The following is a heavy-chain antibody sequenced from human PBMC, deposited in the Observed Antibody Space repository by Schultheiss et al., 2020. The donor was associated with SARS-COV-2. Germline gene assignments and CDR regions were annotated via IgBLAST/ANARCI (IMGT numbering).Heavy chain of an antibody. D-gene: IGHD6-13*01. J-gene: IGHJ4*02. Sequence: SGPTLVKPTQTLTLTCTFSGFSLSTSGVGVGWIRQPPGKALEWLALIYWNDDKRYSPSLKSRLTITKDTSKNQVVLTMTNMDPVDTATYYWAHRQGVWGTFDYWGQGTLVTGSS. V-gene: IGHV2-5*01. CDR2: IYWNDDK. CDR3: AHRQGVWGTFDY. CDR1: GFSLSTSGVG.